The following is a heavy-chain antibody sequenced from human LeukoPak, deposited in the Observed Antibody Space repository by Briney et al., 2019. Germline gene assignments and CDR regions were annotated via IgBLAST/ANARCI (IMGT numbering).Heavy chain of an antibody. CDR1: GYTFSSYG. CDR3: ARDLHRVVVRGVPHYYYYMDV. D-gene: IGHD3-10*01. V-gene: IGHV1-18*01. CDR2: ISGYNGNT. Sequence: ASVKVSFKASGYTFSSYGISWVRQAPGQGLEWMGWISGYNGNTNYAQKLQGRVTMTSDTSTSTAYMELRSLRSDDTAVYYCARDLHRVVVRGVPHYYYYMDVWGKGTTVTISS. J-gene: IGHJ6*03.